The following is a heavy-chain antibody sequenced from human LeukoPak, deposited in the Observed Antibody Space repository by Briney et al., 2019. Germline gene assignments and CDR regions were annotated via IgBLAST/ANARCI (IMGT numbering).Heavy chain of an antibody. Sequence: PGGSLRLSCAASGFTFSSYAMSWVRQAPGKGLEWVSAISGSGGSTYYADSVKGRFTISRDNSKNTLYLQMSSLRAEDTAVYYCAKLQWLVQYYFDYWGQGTLVTVSS. J-gene: IGHJ4*02. CDR3: AKLQWLVQYYFDY. D-gene: IGHD6-19*01. CDR1: GFTFSSYA. V-gene: IGHV3-23*01. CDR2: ISGSGGST.